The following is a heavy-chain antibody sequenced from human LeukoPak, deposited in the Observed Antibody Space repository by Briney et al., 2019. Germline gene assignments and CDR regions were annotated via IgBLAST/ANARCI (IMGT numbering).Heavy chain of an antibody. CDR3: ARPISDYDSSGYYPY. V-gene: IGHV1-69*13. CDR2: IIPIFGTA. D-gene: IGHD3-22*01. Sequence: EASVKVSCKASGYTFTRYYMHWVRQAPGQGLEWMGGIIPIFGTANYAQKFQGRVTITADESTSTAYMELSSLRSEDTAVYYCARPISDYDSSGYYPYWGQGTLVTVSS. CDR1: GYTFTRYY. J-gene: IGHJ4*02.